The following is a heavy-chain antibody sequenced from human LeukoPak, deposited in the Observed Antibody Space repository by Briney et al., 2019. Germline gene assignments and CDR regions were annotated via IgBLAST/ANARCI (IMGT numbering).Heavy chain of an antibody. Sequence: ASVKVSCKASGYTFTGYYMHWVRQAPGQGLEWMGWINPNSGGTNYAQKFQGRVTMTRDTSISTAYMELRSLRSDDTAVYYCARDRVWIAGDGPPEFDYWGQGTLVTVSS. V-gene: IGHV1-2*02. CDR3: ARDRVWIAGDGPPEFDY. D-gene: IGHD5-12*01. CDR2: INPNSGGT. J-gene: IGHJ4*02. CDR1: GYTFTGYY.